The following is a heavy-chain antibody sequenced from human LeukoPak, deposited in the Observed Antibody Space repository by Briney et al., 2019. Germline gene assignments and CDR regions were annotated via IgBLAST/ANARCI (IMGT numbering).Heavy chain of an antibody. CDR2: INHSGST. CDR3: ASGRRGYSGYDYFDY. V-gene: IGHV4-34*01. J-gene: IGHJ4*02. D-gene: IGHD5-12*01. Sequence: PSETLSLTCAVYGGSFSGYYWSWIRQPPGKGLEWIGEINHSGSTNYNPSLKSRVTISVDTSKNQFSLKLSSVTAADTAVYYCASGRRGYSGYDYFDYWGQGTLVTVSS. CDR1: GGSFSGYY.